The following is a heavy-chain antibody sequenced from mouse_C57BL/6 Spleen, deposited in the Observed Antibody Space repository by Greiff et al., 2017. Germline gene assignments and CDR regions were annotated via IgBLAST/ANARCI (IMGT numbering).Heavy chain of an antibody. CDR1: GYSFTGYY. Sequence: EVQLQQSGPELVKPGASVKISCKASGYSFTGYYMNWVKQSPEKSLEWIGEINPSTGGTTYNQKFKAKATLTVDKSSSTAYMQLKSLTSEDSAVYYCARNWEGDYWGQGTTLTVSS. CDR3: ARNWEGDY. D-gene: IGHD4-1*01. CDR2: INPSTGGT. V-gene: IGHV1-42*01. J-gene: IGHJ2*01.